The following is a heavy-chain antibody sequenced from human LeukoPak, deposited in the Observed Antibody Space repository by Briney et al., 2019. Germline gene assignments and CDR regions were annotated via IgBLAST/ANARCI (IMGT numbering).Heavy chain of an antibody. CDR3: ARIEYSSSSGWFDP. V-gene: IGHV7-4-1*02. D-gene: IGHD6-6*01. CDR1: GYTFTSYA. CDR2: INTKTGNP. J-gene: IGHJ5*02. Sequence: ASVKVSCKASGYTFTSYAMNWVRPAPGQGLEWMGWINTKTGNPTYAQGFTGRFVLSLDTSVSTAYLQISSLKAEDTAVYYCARIEYSSSSGWFDPWGQGTLVTVSS.